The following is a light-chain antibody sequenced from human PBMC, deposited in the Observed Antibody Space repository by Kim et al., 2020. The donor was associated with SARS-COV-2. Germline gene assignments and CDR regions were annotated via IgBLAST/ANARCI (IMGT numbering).Light chain of an antibody. Sequence: GGAVTFTGGRSRGPLNCGHSSHWLQQMPGHPPMILVYDADKNHSWAPARFSGSLAGDKAALIISSARPEDEADYYCLLTYGDSREVFGGGTQLTVL. V-gene: IGLV7-46*01. J-gene: IGLJ3*02. CDR1: RGPLNCGHS. CDR2: DAD. CDR3: LLTYGDSREV.